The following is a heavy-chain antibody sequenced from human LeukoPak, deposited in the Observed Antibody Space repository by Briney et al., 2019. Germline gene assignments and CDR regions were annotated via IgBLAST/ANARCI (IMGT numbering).Heavy chain of an antibody. CDR2: IDPSGGST. V-gene: IGHV1-46*01. J-gene: IGHJ3*02. CDR1: GYTFTTYY. CDR3: ARLSQQTFDI. Sequence: ASVKVSCKASGYTFTTYYMHWVRQAPGQGLEWMGIIDPSGGSTSYAQKFQGRVTMTRDTSTSTVYMELSSRRSDDTAVYYCARLSQQTFDIWGQGTLVTVSS.